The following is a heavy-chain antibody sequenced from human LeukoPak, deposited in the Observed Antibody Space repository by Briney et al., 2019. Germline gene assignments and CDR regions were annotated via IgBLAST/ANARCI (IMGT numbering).Heavy chain of an antibody. CDR1: GYTFTGYY. V-gene: IGHV1-2*06. J-gene: IGHJ4*02. Sequence: GASVKVSCKASGYTFTGYYMHWVRQAPGQGLEWMGRINPNSGGTNYAQKFQGRVTMTRDTSISTAYMELSRLRSDDTAVYYCARDRSGYYSDFDYWGQGTLVTVSS. CDR2: INPNSGGT. D-gene: IGHD3-3*01. CDR3: ARDRSGYYSDFDY.